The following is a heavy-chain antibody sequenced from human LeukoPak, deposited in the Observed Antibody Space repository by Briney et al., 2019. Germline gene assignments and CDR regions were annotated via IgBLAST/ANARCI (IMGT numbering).Heavy chain of an antibody. CDR3: ARYSPCSGGSCYYYYYYYGMDV. CDR1: GFTFSSYW. CDR2: IKQDGSEK. Sequence: GGSLRLSCAASGFTFSSYWMSWVRQAPGKGLEWVANIKQDGSEKYYVDSVKGRFTISRDNAKNSLYLQMNSLRAEDTAVYYCARYSPCSGGSCYYYYYYYGMDVWRQGTTVTVSS. V-gene: IGHV3-7*01. D-gene: IGHD2-15*01. J-gene: IGHJ6*02.